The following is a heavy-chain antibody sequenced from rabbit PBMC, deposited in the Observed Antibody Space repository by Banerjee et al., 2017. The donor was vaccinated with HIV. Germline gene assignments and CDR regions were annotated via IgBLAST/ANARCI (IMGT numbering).Heavy chain of an antibody. J-gene: IGHJ2*01. CDR1: GFSFSSGYD. D-gene: IGHD1-1*01. CDR2: IYGGDGST. Sequence: QEQLEESGGGLVKPGASLTLTCKASGFSFSSGYDMGWARQAPGKGLEWIACIYGGDGSTYYASWAKGRFTISKTSSTTVTLQMTSLTVADTATYFCARGPSNDDAFAPWGPGTLVTVS. V-gene: IGHV1S45*01. CDR3: ARGPSNDDAFAP.